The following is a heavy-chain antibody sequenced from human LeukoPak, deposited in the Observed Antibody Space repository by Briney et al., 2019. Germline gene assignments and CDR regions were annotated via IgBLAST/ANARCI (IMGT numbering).Heavy chain of an antibody. CDR1: GFTFSSYS. Sequence: GGSLRLSCAASGFTFSSYSMNWVRQAPGKGLEWVSSISSSSSYIYYADSVKGRFTISRDNAMNSLYLQMNSLRAEDTAVYYCARDRSNDDAFDIWGQGTMVTVSS. CDR2: ISSSSSYI. J-gene: IGHJ3*02. V-gene: IGHV3-21*01. D-gene: IGHD1-1*01. CDR3: ARDRSNDDAFDI.